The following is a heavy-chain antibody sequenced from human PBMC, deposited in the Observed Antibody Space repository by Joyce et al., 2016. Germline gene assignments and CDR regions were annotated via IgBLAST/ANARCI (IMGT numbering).Heavy chain of an antibody. CDR2: INPDDSDT. V-gene: IGHV5-51*01. D-gene: IGHD6-19*01. Sequence: EVQLVQSGAEVKKPGESLKISCTGSGYSFSKYWIAWVRQMPGKGLEWMGRINPDDSDTRYSPSFQGQVTFSVDKSVTTAYLQWSGLKASDTAIYFCSRRSMEVAAWFFDHWGQGTLVIVSS. J-gene: IGHJ4*02. CDR1: GYSFSKYW. CDR3: SRRSMEVAAWFFDH.